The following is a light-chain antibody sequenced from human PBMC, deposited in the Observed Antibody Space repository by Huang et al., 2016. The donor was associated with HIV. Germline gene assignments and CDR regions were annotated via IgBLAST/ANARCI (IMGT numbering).Light chain of an antibody. V-gene: IGKV3-11*01. Sequence: EIVLTQSPATLSLSPGERATLSCRASQSVANDLAWYPQKPGQAPRLLIYDASNSATGIPARFSGSGSGTDFTLTISSLEPEDFAVYYCQQRGSWPLTFGGGTKVDI. J-gene: IGKJ4*01. CDR1: QSVAND. CDR2: DAS. CDR3: QQRGSWPLT.